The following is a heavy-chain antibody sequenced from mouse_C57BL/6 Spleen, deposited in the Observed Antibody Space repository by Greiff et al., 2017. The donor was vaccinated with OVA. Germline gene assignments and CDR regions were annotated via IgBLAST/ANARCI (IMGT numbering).Heavy chain of an antibody. CDR3: ARDYERVY. D-gene: IGHD2-4*01. V-gene: IGHV1-22*01. CDR1: GYTFTDYN. Sequence: VHVKQSGPELVKPGASVKMSCKASGYTFTDYNMHWVKQSHGKSLERIGYINPNNGGTSYNQKFKGKATLTVNKSSSTAYMELRSLTSEDSAVYYCARDYERVYWGQGTTLTVSS. J-gene: IGHJ2*01. CDR2: INPNNGGT.